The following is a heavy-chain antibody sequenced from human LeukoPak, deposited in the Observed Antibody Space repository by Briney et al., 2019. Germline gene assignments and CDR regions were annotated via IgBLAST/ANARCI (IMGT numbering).Heavy chain of an antibody. CDR2: IYYSGST. Sequence: SETLSLTCTVSGGSISSSSYYWGWIRQPPGKGLEWIGSIYYSGSTYYNPSLKSRVTISVDTSKNQFSLKLSSVTGADTAVYYCARVWWTRFDPWGQGTLVTVSS. D-gene: IGHD2-21*01. CDR1: GGSISSSSYY. V-gene: IGHV4-39*07. J-gene: IGHJ5*02. CDR3: ARVWWTRFDP.